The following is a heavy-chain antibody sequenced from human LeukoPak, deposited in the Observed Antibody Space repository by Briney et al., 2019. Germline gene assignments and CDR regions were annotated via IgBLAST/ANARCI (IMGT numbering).Heavy chain of an antibody. V-gene: IGHV1-46*01. J-gene: IGHJ6*02. CDR1: GYTFTSYY. CDR2: INPSSGTT. D-gene: IGHD1-26*01. Sequence: ASVKVSCKASGYTFTSYYIHWVRQAPGQGLEWMGIINPSSGTTNYAQKFQGRVTMTRDTSTSTVYMELSSQRSEDTAVYYCARATNFYYYYGMDVWGQGTTVTVSS. CDR3: ARATNFYYYYGMDV.